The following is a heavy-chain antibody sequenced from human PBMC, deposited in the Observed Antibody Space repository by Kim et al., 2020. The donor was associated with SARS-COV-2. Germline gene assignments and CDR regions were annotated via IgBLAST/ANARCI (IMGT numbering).Heavy chain of an antibody. CDR2: IIPIFGTA. CDR3: AREGEYYYDSSGDGGHAFDI. D-gene: IGHD3-22*01. Sequence: SVKVSCKASGGTFSSYAISWVRQAPGQGLEWMGGIIPIFGTANYAQKFQGRVTITSDESTSTAYMELSSLRSEDTAVYYCAREGEYYYDSSGDGGHAFDIWGQGTMVTFSS. J-gene: IGHJ3*02. CDR1: GGTFSSYA. V-gene: IGHV1-69*13.